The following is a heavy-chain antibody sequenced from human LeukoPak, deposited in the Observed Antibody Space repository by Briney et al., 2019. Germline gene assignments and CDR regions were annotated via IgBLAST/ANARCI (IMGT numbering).Heavy chain of an antibody. Sequence: GESLKISCKGSRYSFTSYWIAWVRQMPGKGLECMGIIYPGDSDTRYSPSFQGQVTISADKSISTAYLQWSSLKASDTAMYYCARRYSSSSSWSDYWGQGTLVTVSS. CDR3: ARRYSSSSSWSDY. CDR1: RYSFTSYW. V-gene: IGHV5-51*01. CDR2: IYPGDSDT. D-gene: IGHD6-6*01. J-gene: IGHJ4*02.